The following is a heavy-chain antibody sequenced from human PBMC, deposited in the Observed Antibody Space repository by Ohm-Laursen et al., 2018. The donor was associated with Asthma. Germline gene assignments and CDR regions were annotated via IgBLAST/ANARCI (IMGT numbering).Heavy chain of an antibody. J-gene: IGHJ6*02. V-gene: IGHV4-30-4*01. Sequence: TLSLTCPVSGGSISSGDYYWSWIRQPPGKGLEWIGYIYYSGSTYYNPSLKSRITISVDTSKNQFSLKLSSVTAADTAVYYCARSVRELLVHYGMDVWGQGTTVTVSS. D-gene: IGHD1-26*01. CDR2: IYYSGST. CDR3: ARSVRELLVHYGMDV. CDR1: GGSISSGDYY.